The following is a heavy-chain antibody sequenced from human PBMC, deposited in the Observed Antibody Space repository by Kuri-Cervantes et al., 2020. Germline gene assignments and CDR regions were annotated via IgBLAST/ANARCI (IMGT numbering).Heavy chain of an antibody. D-gene: IGHD3-3*01. CDR1: GFTFSSYS. Sequence: GGSLRLSCAASGFTFSSYSMNWVRQAPGKGLEWVGRSRNKANSYTTENAASVKGRFTISRDNSKNTLSLQMDSLRVEDTAVYYCVRDPATIFDVLNYHLDYWGQGTLVTVS. J-gene: IGHJ4*02. CDR2: SRNKANSYTT. V-gene: IGHV3-72*01. CDR3: VRDPATIFDVLNYHLDY.